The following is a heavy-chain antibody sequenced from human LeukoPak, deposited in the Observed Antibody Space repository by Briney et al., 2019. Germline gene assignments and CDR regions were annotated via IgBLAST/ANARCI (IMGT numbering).Heavy chain of an antibody. CDR3: AKTGSGYLYDAFDV. J-gene: IGHJ3*01. D-gene: IGHD3-22*01. CDR1: GFTFTTYA. CDR2: ISGSGGST. Sequence: GGSLRLSCAASGFTFTTYAMSWVRQAPRKGLECVSTISGSGGSTYFAASVKSRFTISRDNSKNTLYLQMNSLRAEDTAVYYCAKTGSGYLYDAFDVWGQGTMVTVSS. V-gene: IGHV3-23*01.